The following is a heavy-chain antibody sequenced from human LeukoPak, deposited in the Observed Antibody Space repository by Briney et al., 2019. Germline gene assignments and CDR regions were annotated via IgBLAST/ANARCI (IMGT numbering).Heavy chain of an antibody. J-gene: IGHJ6*03. V-gene: IGHV1-46*01. CDR3: ARGKRRSTIFGVVPYYMDV. CDR1: GYIFSNYY. D-gene: IGHD3-3*01. Sequence: ASVKVSCKTSGYIFSNYYMHWVRQAPGQGLEWVGIINPSGGTTGYAQKFQGRVTITADKSTSTAYMELSSLRSEDTAVYYCARGKRRSTIFGVVPYYMDVWGKGTTVTVSS. CDR2: INPSGGTT.